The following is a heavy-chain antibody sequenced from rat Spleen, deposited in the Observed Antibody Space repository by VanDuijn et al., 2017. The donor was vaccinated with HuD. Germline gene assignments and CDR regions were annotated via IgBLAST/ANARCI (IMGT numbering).Heavy chain of an antibody. CDR1: GFTFSRSA. Sequence: EVQLVESGGGLVQPERSLKLSCAASGFTFSRSAMAWVRQAPTKGLEWVATIIYDGSSTYYRDSVKGRFTISRDNAKSTLYLQMDSLRSEDTATYYCARHRFITTLGYVMDAWGQGASVTVSS. J-gene: IGHJ4*01. CDR2: IIYDGSST. D-gene: IGHD1-10*01. V-gene: IGHV5-29*01. CDR3: ARHRFITTLGYVMDA.